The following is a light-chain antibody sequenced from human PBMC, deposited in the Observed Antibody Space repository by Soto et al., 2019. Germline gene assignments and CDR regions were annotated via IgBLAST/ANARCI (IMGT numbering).Light chain of an antibody. CDR3: MQGLRTPIT. Sequence: DIVMIQSPLSLPVIPGEPASISCRSSQSLLHSNGYNYLDWYLQKPGQSPQLLIYLGSNRASGVPDRFSGSGSGTVFTLKISRVEAEDVGVYYCMQGLRTPITFGQGTRLEIK. J-gene: IGKJ5*01. V-gene: IGKV2-28*01. CDR1: QSLLHSNGYNY. CDR2: LGS.